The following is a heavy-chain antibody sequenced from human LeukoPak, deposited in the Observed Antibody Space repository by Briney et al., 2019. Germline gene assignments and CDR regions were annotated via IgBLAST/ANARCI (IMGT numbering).Heavy chain of an antibody. D-gene: IGHD2-15*01. Sequence: PSGTLSLSCTVSAGSISSNFWSWIREPAGKGLESIVRIHTTGSTNYYLSLKSRVTMSVDTAKNQFSLKLSSVTAADSVPYYCARDARGYCSGGPCLSWFDPWCQGTLVTVAS. J-gene: IGHJ5*02. CDR1: AGSISSNF. CDR3: ARDARGYCSGGPCLSWFDP. CDR2: IHTTGST. V-gene: IGHV4-4*07.